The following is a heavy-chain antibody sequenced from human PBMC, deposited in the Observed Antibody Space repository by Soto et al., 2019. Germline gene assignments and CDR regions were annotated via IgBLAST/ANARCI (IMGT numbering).Heavy chain of an antibody. V-gene: IGHV3-53*01. J-gene: IGHJ5*02. D-gene: IGHD3-10*01. Sequence: EVQLLESGGGLIQPGGSLRLSWAAPGFDVSSNYMTWFRQAPGKGLEWVSASYSGGNTYYADSVKGRFTSSRDNFQNTLYLQMNSLTAEDTAVYYCTRGYGAGSYFSDHWGQGTLVTVSS. CDR3: TRGYGAGSYFSDH. CDR2: SYSGGNT. CDR1: GFDVSSNY.